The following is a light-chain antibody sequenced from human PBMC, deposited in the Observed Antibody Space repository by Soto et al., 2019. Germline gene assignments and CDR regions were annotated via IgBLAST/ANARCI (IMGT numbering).Light chain of an antibody. V-gene: IGKV1-5*01. CDR3: QHKWT. Sequence: DIQMTQSPSTLSASVGDRVTITCRASQSISSWLAWYQQKPGKAPKLLIYDASSLESGVQSRFSGSGSGTEFTLTISSLQPDDFATYYCQHKWTFGQGTKVEIK. CDR2: DAS. CDR1: QSISSW. J-gene: IGKJ1*01.